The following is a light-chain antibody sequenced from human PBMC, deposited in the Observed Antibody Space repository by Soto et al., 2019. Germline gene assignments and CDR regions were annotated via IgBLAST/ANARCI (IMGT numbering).Light chain of an antibody. J-gene: IGKJ4*01. V-gene: IGKV3-11*01. Sequence: EIVLTQSPATLSLSPGERATLSCRASQSVSIYLAWYQHKPGQAPRLLIYDASNRATGIPARFSGSGSGTDVTLTISSLEPEDFAVYYCQQRSNWLTFGGGTKVEIK. CDR3: QQRSNWLT. CDR1: QSVSIY. CDR2: DAS.